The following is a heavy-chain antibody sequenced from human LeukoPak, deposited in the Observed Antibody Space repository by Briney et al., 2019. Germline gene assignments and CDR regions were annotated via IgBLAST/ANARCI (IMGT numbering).Heavy chain of an antibody. J-gene: IGHJ5*02. CDR2: IYHSGST. CDR1: GYSISSGYY. D-gene: IGHD6-6*01. V-gene: IGHV4-38-2*01. Sequence: SETLSLTCAVSGYSISSGYYWGWIRQPPGKGLEWIGSIYHSGSTYYNPSLTSRVTISVDTSKNQFSLKLSSVTAADTAVYYCARVGGRIAARSWNWFDPWGQGTLVTVSS. CDR3: ARVGGRIAARSWNWFDP.